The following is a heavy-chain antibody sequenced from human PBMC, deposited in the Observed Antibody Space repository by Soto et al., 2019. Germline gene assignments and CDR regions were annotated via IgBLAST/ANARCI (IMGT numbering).Heavy chain of an antibody. CDR1: GFNFSNYG. V-gene: IGHV3-33*01. Sequence: QVQLGESGGGVVQPGRSLRLSCAASGFNFSNYGMHWVRQAPGKGLEWVAVLWSDGSNKYYADSVKGRFTISRDNSKNTLYLQLNRLRAEDTAVDFCARGEAAGPYSMDVWGLGTTVTVSS. J-gene: IGHJ6*02. CDR2: LWSDGSNK. CDR3: ARGEAAGPYSMDV. D-gene: IGHD6-13*01.